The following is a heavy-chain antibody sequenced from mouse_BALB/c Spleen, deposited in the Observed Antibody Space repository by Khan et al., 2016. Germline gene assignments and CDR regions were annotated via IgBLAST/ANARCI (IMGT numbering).Heavy chain of an antibody. Sequence: EVQLQESGPGLVKPSQSLSLTCTVTGYSITSDYAWNWIRQFPGNKLEWMGYISYSGSTSYNPSPKSRISITRDTSKNQFFLQLNSVTTEDTATYYCARNYYGSDYAMDYWGQGTSVTVSS. CDR2: ISYSGST. CDR1: GYSITSDYA. CDR3: ARNYYGSDYAMDY. V-gene: IGHV3-2*02. D-gene: IGHD1-1*01. J-gene: IGHJ4*01.